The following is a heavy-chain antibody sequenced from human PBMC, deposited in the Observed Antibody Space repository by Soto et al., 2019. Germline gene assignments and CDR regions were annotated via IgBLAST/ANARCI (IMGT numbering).Heavy chain of an antibody. J-gene: IGHJ5*02. CDR2: ISGSGGST. CDR3: AKDPYSSSWYPSWFDP. V-gene: IGHV3-23*01. Sequence: GGSLRLSCAASGFTFSSYAMSWVRQAPGKGLEWVSAISGSGGSTYYADSVKGRFTISRDNSKNTLYLQMNSLRAEDTAVYYCAKDPYSSSWYPSWFDPWGQGTMVTVYS. D-gene: IGHD6-13*01. CDR1: GFTFSSYA.